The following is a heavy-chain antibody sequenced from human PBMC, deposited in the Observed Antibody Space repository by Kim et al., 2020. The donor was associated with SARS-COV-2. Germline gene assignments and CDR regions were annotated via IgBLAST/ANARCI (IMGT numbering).Heavy chain of an antibody. V-gene: IGHV3-7*01. Sequence: GSETFYVDSGKGRFTIARDNAKNSLYLQMDSLRAADTAVYYCARGGRPGDYWGQGTRVTVSS. J-gene: IGHJ4*02. D-gene: IGHD6-6*01. CDR3: ARGGRPGDY. CDR2: GSET.